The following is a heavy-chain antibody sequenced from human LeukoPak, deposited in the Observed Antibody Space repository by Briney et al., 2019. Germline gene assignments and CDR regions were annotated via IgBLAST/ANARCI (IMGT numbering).Heavy chain of an antibody. D-gene: IGHD3-3*01. J-gene: IGHJ6*03. CDR1: GFTLSLYS. V-gene: IGHV3-21*01. Sequence: GGSLRLSCTASGFTLSLYSMHWVRQAPGKGLEWVSSIGRRGQYIYYGDSVRGRFTISRDNAKNSLYLDMNSPRAEDTAVYYCARDASNIDFAPYFYYMDVWGKGTTVTVSS. CDR2: IGRRGQYI. CDR3: ARDASNIDFAPYFYYMDV.